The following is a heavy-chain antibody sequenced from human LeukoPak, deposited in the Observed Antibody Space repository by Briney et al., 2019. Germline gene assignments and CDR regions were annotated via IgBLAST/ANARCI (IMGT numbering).Heavy chain of an antibody. CDR1: GFTFSSYG. CDR3: AKDQDDYGDYRLFDY. Sequence: GGSLRLSCAASGFTFSSYGMHWVRQAPGKGLEWVAVISYDGSNKYYADSVKGRFTIPRDNSKNTLYLQMNSLRAEDTAVYYCAKDQDDYGDYRLFDYWGQGTLVTVSS. CDR2: ISYDGSNK. V-gene: IGHV3-30*18. D-gene: IGHD4-17*01. J-gene: IGHJ4*02.